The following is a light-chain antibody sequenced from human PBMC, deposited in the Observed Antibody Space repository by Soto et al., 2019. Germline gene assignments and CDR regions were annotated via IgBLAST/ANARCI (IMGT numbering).Light chain of an antibody. Sequence: VLLTQSPATLSLSPGERAALSCRAGQSVSTFLAWYQQKPGQAPRLLIYDASNRATGIPARFSGSGSGTDFTLTISRLEPEDFAVYYCQQCGGSPLFSFGPGTKVDIK. CDR2: DAS. J-gene: IGKJ3*01. CDR1: QSVSTF. CDR3: QQCGGSPLFS. V-gene: IGKV3-11*01.